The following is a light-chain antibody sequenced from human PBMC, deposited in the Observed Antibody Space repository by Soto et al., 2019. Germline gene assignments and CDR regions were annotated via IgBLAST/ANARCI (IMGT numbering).Light chain of an antibody. CDR2: DTS. J-gene: IGKJ4*01. CDR3: QRYNNWPLT. Sequence: EVVMRQSPATLSVSPGEGATISCRASQGIGATLAWYQHKPGQTPRLLIYDTSTRATGVPARFSGSRSGTEFTLTINSLQSEDFAVYYCQRYNNWPLTFGGGTKVESK. CDR1: QGIGAT. V-gene: IGKV3-15*01.